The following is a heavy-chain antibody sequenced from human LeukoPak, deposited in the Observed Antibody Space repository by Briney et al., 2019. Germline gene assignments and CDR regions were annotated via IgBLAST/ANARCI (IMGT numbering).Heavy chain of an antibody. J-gene: IGHJ6*02. CDR1: GFTFSSYA. CDR2: ISGSGGST. Sequence: QSGGSLRLSCAASGFTFSSYAMSWVRQAPGKGLEWVSAISGSGGSTYYADSVKGRFTISRDNSKNTLYLQMNSLRAEDTAVYYCAKSLGDTASYGMDVWGQGTTVTVSS. V-gene: IGHV3-23*01. D-gene: IGHD3-16*01. CDR3: AKSLGDTASYGMDV.